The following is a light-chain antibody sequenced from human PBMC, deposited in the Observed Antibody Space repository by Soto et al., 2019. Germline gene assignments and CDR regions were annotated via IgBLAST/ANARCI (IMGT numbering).Light chain of an antibody. Sequence: EIVLTQSPGTLSLSNGERATLSCRASQSVSSSYLAWYQQKPGQAPRLLIYATSSRATGIPDRFSGSGSQTDFTLTISRLEPEDFAVYYCQQYGTSPRTFGQGTKVDI. J-gene: IGKJ1*01. V-gene: IGKV3-20*01. CDR2: ATS. CDR1: QSVSSSY. CDR3: QQYGTSPRT.